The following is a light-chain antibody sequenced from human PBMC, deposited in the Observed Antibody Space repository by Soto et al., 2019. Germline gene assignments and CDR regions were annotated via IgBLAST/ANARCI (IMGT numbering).Light chain of an antibody. CDR3: QQYNNWPPT. Sequence: EIVMTQSPATLSVSPGERATLSCRASQSVSSNLAWYQQKPGQAPRLLIYGASTRATGIPARFSGSGSGTESPLTISSLQSEDVAVYYCQQYNNWPPTFGQGTRLEI. J-gene: IGKJ5*01. V-gene: IGKV3-15*01. CDR1: QSVSSN. CDR2: GAS.